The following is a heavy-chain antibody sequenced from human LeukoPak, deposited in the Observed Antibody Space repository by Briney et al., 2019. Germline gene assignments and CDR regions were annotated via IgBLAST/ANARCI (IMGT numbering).Heavy chain of an antibody. CDR1: GFTFSSYG. CDR2: IYSGGST. CDR3: ARVTEDYYYYMDV. Sequence: GGSLRLSCAASGFTFSSYGMHWVRQAPGKGLEWVSLIYSGGSTYYADSVKGRFTISRDSSKNTLYLQMNSLRDDDTAVYYCARVTEDYYYYMDVWGKGTTVTISS. J-gene: IGHJ6*03. V-gene: IGHV3-53*01.